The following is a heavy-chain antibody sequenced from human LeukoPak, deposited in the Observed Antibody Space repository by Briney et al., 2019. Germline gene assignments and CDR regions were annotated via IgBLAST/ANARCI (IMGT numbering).Heavy chain of an antibody. CDR2: IYYSGST. CDR1: GGSISSSSYY. J-gene: IGHJ5*02. CDR3: ARLGDFNWFDP. Sequence: SETLSLTCTVSGGSISSSSYYWGWIRQPPGKGLEWIGSIYYSGSTYYNPSLKSRVTISVDTSKNQFSLKLSSVTAADTAVYYCARLGDFNWFDPWGQRTLVTVSS. V-gene: IGHV4-39*01.